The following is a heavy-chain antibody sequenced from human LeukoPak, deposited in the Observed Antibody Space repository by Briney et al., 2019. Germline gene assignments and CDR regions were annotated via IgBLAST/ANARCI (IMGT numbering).Heavy chain of an antibody. V-gene: IGHV3-73*01. D-gene: IGHD5-18*01. CDR1: GFTFSGSA. J-gene: IGHJ6*02. CDR3: TRLKDTAMVNRYYYYYYGMDG. CDR2: IRSKANSYAT. Sequence: PGGSLKLSCAASGFTFSGSAMHWVRQASGKGLEWVGRIRSKANSYATAYAASVKDRFTISRDDSKNTAYLQINSLKTEDTAVYYCTRLKDTAMVNRYYYYYYGMDGWGQGTTVTVSS.